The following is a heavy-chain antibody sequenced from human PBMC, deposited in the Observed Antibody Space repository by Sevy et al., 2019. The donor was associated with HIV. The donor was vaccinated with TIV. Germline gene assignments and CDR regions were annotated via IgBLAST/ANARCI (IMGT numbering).Heavy chain of an antibody. Sequence: GGSLRLSCEASGFTVSGNYMAWVRLAPGKGLEWVSLIGSGGSTYYAYSVKGRFTISRDNAKNTIYLQMNPLRAEDTDVYFCARHRYYDASGYYYYYYGMDVWGHGTTVTVSS. J-gene: IGHJ6*02. CDR3: ARHRYYDASGYYYYYYGMDV. CDR1: GFTVSGNY. D-gene: IGHD3-22*01. V-gene: IGHV3-66*04. CDR2: IGSGGST.